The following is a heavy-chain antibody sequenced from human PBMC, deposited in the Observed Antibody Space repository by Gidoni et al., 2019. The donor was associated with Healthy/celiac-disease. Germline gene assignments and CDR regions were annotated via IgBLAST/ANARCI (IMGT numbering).Heavy chain of an antibody. J-gene: IGHJ6*02. CDR2: IYTSGST. V-gene: IGHV4-61*02. CDR1: GGSISSGSYY. D-gene: IGHD2-2*01. CDR3: ARALSYCSSTSCSIYGMDV. Sequence: QVQLQESCPGLVKPSQTLSLTCTVSGGSISSGSYYWSWLRQPAGKGLEWIGRIYTSGSTNYNPSLKSRVTISVDTSKNQFSLKLSSVTAADTAVYYCARALSYCSSTSCSIYGMDVWGQGTTVTVSS.